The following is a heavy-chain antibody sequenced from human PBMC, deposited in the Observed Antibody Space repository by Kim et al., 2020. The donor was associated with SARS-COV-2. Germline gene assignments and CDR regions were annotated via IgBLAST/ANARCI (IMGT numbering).Heavy chain of an antibody. V-gene: IGHV3-43*01. D-gene: IGHD4-4*01. CDR3: AKAPDYMLNSGMDV. J-gene: IGHJ6*02. CDR2: ISWDGSST. CDR1: GFTFDDYT. Sequence: GVSLRLSCAASGFTFDDYTMHWVRQAPGKGLEWVSLISWDGSSTNYLDSVKGRFTISRDNSKNSLYLQMNSLRTEDTALYYCAKAPDYMLNSGMDVWGQGTTVTVSS.